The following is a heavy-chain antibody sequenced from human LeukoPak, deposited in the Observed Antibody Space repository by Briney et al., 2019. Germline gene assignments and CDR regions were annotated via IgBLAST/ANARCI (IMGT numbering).Heavy chain of an antibody. CDR3: ASGMMNFDY. D-gene: IGHD1-1*01. Sequence: SETLSLTCTVSGGSISSYYWSWIRQPPGKGLEWIGSIYYSGSTYYNPSLKSRVTISVDTSKNQFSLKLSSVTAADTAVYYCASGMMNFDYWGQGTLVTVSS. CDR2: IYYSGST. V-gene: IGHV4-39*07. CDR1: GGSISSYY. J-gene: IGHJ4*02.